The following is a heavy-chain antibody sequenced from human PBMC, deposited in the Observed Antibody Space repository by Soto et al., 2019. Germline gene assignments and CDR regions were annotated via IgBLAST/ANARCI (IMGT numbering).Heavy chain of an antibody. CDR3: ARERYGDYERGKDDY. Sequence: LRLSCAASGFTFSSYAMHWVRQAPGKGLEWVAVISYDGSNKYYADSVKGRFTISRDNSKNTLYLQMNSLRAEDTAVYYCARERYGDYERGKDDYWGQGTLVTVSS. CDR1: GFTFSSYA. J-gene: IGHJ4*02. CDR2: ISYDGSNK. V-gene: IGHV3-30-3*01. D-gene: IGHD4-17*01.